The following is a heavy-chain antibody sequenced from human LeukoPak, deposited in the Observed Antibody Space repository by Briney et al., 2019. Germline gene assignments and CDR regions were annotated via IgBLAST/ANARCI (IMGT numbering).Heavy chain of an antibody. J-gene: IGHJ4*02. CDR2: ISNNGGYT. CDR3: ASMVRGGGPYDY. D-gene: IGHD3-10*01. Sequence: GGSLRLSCAASGFTFSSSAMSWVRQAPGKGLEWVSAISNNGGYTYYADSVKGRFTISRDNSKNTLYLQMNSLRAEDTAVYYCASMVRGGGPYDYWGQGTLVTVSS. V-gene: IGHV3-23*01. CDR1: GFTFSSSA.